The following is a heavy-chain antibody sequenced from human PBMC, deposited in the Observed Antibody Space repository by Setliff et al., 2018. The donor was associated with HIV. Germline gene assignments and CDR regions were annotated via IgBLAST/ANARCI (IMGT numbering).Heavy chain of an antibody. J-gene: IGHJ4*02. CDR1: GGSISSHYWS. V-gene: IGHV2-5*02. CDR3: AHSVSRAVVKEY. D-gene: IGHD3-22*01. Sequence: LSLTCTVSGGSISSHYWSWIRQPPGKGLEWLALIYWDDDKRYSPSLKSRLTITKDTSKNQVVLTMTNMDPVDTATYYCAHSVSRAVVKEYWGQGTLVTVSS. CDR2: IYWDDDK.